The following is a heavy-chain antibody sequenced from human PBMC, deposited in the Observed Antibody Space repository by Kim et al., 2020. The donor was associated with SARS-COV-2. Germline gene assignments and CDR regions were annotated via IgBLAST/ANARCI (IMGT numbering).Heavy chain of an antibody. CDR3: ARDGSGSYYNPFDY. Sequence: AQRPEGRVTMTTDTSTSTAYMELRSLRSDDTAVYYCARDGSGSYYNPFDYWGQGTLVTVSS. V-gene: IGHV1-18*01. J-gene: IGHJ4*02. D-gene: IGHD3-10*01.